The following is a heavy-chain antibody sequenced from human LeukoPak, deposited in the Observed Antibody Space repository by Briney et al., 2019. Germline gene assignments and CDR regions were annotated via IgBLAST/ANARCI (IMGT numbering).Heavy chain of an antibody. J-gene: IGHJ4*02. CDR2: INHSGST. CDR3: ARLSNQNYDYVWGSYRYTVRGVADY. D-gene: IGHD3-16*02. V-gene: IGHV4-34*01. Sequence: SETLSLTCAVYGGSFSGYYWSWIRQPPGKGLEWIGEINHSGSTNYNPSLKSRVTISVDTSKNQFSLKLSSVTAADTAVYYCARLSNQNYDYVWGSYRYTVRGVADYWGQGTLVTVSS. CDR1: GGSFSGYY.